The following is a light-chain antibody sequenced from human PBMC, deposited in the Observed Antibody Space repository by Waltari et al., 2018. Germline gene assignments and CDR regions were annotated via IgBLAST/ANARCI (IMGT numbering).Light chain of an antibody. V-gene: IGLV2-8*01. Sequence: QSALTQPPSASGSPGQSVTISCTGTSSDVGGYNYVSWYQQHPGKAPKLMIYEVSKRPSGVPGRFSGSKSGNTASLTVSGRQAEDEADYYCSSYAGSNNLVFGGGTKLTAL. CDR1: SSDVGGYNY. CDR2: EVS. CDR3: SSYAGSNNLV. J-gene: IGLJ2*01.